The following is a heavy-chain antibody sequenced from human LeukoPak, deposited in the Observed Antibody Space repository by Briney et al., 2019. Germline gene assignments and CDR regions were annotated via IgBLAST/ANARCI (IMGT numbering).Heavy chain of an antibody. J-gene: IGHJ6*03. CDR2: INHSGST. Sequence: PSETLSLTCAVYGGSFSGYYWSWIRQPPGKGLEWIGEINHSGSTNYNPSLKSRVTISVDTSKNQFSPKLSSVTAADTAVYYCARDYYYMDVWGKGTTVTVSS. V-gene: IGHV4-34*01. CDR3: ARDYYYMDV. CDR1: GGSFSGYY.